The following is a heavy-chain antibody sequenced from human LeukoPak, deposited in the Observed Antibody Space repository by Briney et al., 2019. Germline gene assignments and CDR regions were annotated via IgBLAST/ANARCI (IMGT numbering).Heavy chain of an antibody. CDR2: IYHSGST. D-gene: IGHD3-3*01. J-gene: IGHJ4*02. CDR1: GYSISSGYY. Sequence: SETLSLTCAVSGYSISSGYYWGWIRQPPGKGLAWIGSIYHSGSTYYNPSLKSRVTISVDTSKNQFSLKLSSVTAADTAVYYCARLGWGYYDPLGVDYWGQGTLVTVSS. CDR3: ARLGWGYYDPLGVDY. V-gene: IGHV4-38-2*01.